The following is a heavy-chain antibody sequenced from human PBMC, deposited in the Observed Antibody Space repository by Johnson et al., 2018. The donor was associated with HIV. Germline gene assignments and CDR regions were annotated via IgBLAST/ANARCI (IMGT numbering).Heavy chain of an antibody. CDR1: GFSFSDYY. D-gene: IGHD1-1*01. J-gene: IGHJ3*02. Sequence: QEQLVESGGGLVKPGGSLRLSCAASGFSFSDYYMNWIRQAPGKGLEWISYISGSSSTIYYADSAKGRFTISRDNSKNSLYLQVHSFRVEDTAVYYCAREGFSGTYFSAFDIWGRGTVV. CDR2: ISGSSSTI. V-gene: IGHV3-11*04. CDR3: AREGFSGTYFSAFDI.